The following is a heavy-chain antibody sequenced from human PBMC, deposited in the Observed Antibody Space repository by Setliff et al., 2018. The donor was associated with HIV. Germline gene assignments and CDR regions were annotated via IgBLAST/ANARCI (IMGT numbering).Heavy chain of an antibody. V-gene: IGHV4-39*07. CDR3: ARVSAGKDYYDSSGYYYRFDY. J-gene: IGHJ4*02. Sequence: SETLSLTCTVSGASISSSGYYWGWIRQPPGKGLEWIGTIYYSGSTNYNPSLKSRVTISVDTSKTQFSLKLSSVTAADTAVYYCARVSAGKDYYDSSGYYYRFDYWGQGTLVTVSS. CDR2: IYYSGST. CDR1: GASISSSGYY. D-gene: IGHD3-22*01.